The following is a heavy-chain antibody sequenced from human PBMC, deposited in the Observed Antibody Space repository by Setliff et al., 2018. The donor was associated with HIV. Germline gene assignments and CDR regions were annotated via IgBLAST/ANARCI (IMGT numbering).Heavy chain of an antibody. J-gene: IGHJ4*02. CDR2: INHSGST. V-gene: IGHV4-34*01. Sequence: PSETLSLTCTVSSASMRGHYWNWIRQPPGKGLEWIGEINHSGSTNYNPSLKSRVTISVDTSKNQFSLKLSFVTAADTAVYYCARVIGWNDAGDYWGRGTLVTSPQ. D-gene: IGHD1-1*01. CDR1: SASMRGHY. CDR3: ARVIGWNDAGDY.